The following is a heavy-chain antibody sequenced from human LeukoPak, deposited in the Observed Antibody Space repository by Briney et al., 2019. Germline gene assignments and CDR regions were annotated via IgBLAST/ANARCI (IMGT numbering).Heavy chain of an antibody. J-gene: IGHJ6*03. CDR3: ASRQTTIFYMDV. Sequence: GGSLRLSCAASGLSFSSYAMTWVRQAPGKGLEWVSSISGSGGSTYYADSVRGRFTISRDNSKNTLYLQMNSLRAEDTALYYCASRQTTIFYMDVWGKGTTVTVSS. V-gene: IGHV3-23*01. CDR1: GLSFSSYA. CDR2: ISGSGGST. D-gene: IGHD3-3*01.